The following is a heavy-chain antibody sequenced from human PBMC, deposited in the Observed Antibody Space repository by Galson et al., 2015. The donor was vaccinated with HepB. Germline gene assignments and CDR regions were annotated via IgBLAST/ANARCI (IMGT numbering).Heavy chain of an antibody. CDR1: GFTFSSYG. Sequence: SLRLSCAASGFTFSSYGMHWVRQAPGKGLEWVAVIWYDGSNKYYADSVKGRFTISRDNSKKTLYLQINSLRAEDTAVYYCAKEMAQWEPQNEHYYGLDVWGQGTTVTVSS. V-gene: IGHV3-33*06. J-gene: IGHJ6*02. CDR2: IWYDGSNK. D-gene: IGHD1-26*01. CDR3: AKEMAQWEPQNEHYYGLDV.